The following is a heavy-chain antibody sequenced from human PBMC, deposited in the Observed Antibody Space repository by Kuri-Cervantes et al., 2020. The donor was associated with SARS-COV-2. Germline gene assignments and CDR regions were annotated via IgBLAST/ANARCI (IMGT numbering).Heavy chain of an antibody. CDR1: GFTFGDYA. D-gene: IGHD1-26*01. J-gene: IGHJ3*02. CDR2: IRSKAYGGTT. V-gene: IGHV3-49*04. Sequence: GESLKISCTASGFTFGDYAMSWVRQAPGKGLEWVGFIRSKAYGGTTEYAASVKGRFTISRDNSKNTLYLQMNSLRAEDTAVYYCARDPDSGSYYGAFDIWGQGTMVTVSS. CDR3: ARDPDSGSYYGAFDI.